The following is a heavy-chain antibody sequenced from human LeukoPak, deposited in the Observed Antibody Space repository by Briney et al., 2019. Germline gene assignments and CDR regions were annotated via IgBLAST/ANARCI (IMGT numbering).Heavy chain of an antibody. J-gene: IGHJ5*02. CDR2: IYTSGST. CDR1: GGSISSYY. Sequence: PSETLSLTCTVSGGSISSYYWSWIQQPAGKGLEWIGRIYTSGSTNYNPSLKSRVTMSVDTSKNQFSLKLSSVTAADTAVYYCARVWCSSTCCTWFDPWGQGTLVTVSS. D-gene: IGHD2-2*01. V-gene: IGHV4-4*07. CDR3: ARVWCSSTCCTWFDP.